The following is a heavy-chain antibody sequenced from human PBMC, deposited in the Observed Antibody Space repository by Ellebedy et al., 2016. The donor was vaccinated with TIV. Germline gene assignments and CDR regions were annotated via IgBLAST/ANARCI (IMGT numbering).Heavy chain of an antibody. J-gene: IGHJ3*02. D-gene: IGHD1-14*01. CDR1: EFAFETDW. V-gene: IGHV3-33*08. CDR2: IFYDGSKQ. Sequence: GESLKISCAASEFAFETDWMTWVRQAPGKGLEWVAVIFYDGSKQFYVDSVKGRFTISRDNSKSTLYLQMNSLRAEDTAVYYCARDRGKYPDSFDIWGQGTMVIVTS. CDR3: ARDRGKYPDSFDI.